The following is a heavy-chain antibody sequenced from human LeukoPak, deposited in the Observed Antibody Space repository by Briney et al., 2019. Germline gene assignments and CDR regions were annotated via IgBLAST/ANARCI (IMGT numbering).Heavy chain of an antibody. J-gene: IGHJ4*02. CDR2: IYTSGST. CDR3: ARDQDSSGYGYYFDY. Sequence: PSQTLSLTCTVSGGSISSGSYYWSWIRQPAGKGLEWTGRIYTSGSTNYNPSLKSRVTISVDTSKNQFSLKLSSVTAADTAVYYCARDQDSSGYGYYFDYWGQGTLVTVSS. CDR1: GGSISSGSYY. D-gene: IGHD3-22*01. V-gene: IGHV4-61*02.